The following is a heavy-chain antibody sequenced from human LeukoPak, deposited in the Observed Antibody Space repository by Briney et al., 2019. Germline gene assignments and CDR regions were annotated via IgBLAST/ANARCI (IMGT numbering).Heavy chain of an antibody. CDR1: GFTFSDYW. J-gene: IGHJ3*02. Sequence: QPGGSLRLSCAASGFTFSDYWMHWVRQAPGKGLEWVSAISGSGGSTYYADSVKGRFTVSRDNSKNTLSLQMNSLRAEDTALYYCAKDQEAVAVRYGFDIWGQGTMVTVSA. CDR2: ISGSGGST. CDR3: AKDQEAVAVRYGFDI. D-gene: IGHD6-19*01. V-gene: IGHV3-23*01.